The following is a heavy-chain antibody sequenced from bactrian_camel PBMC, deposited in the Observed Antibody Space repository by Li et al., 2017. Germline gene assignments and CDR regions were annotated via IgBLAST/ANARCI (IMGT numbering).Heavy chain of an antibody. CDR2: IGSSGST. V-gene: IGHV3S55*01. CDR1: GVNLRDWC. J-gene: IGHJ6*01. Sequence: HVQLVESGGASVQAGGSLRLSCVASGVNLRDWCKGWSRQAPGKEREGVAIIGSSGSTGYADSVKGRFTISKDNAKNTLYLQMNSLKPEDTAMYYCAAVRYGGSWYPLCRARSADFGYWGQGTQVTVS. CDR3: AAVRYGGSWYPLCRARSADFGY. D-gene: IGHD6*01.